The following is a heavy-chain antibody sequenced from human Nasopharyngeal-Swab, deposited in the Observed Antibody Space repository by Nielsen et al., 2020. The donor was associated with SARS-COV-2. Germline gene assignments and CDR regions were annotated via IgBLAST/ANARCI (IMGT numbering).Heavy chain of an antibody. D-gene: IGHD6-19*01. J-gene: IGHJ4*02. CDR2: IYHSGST. Sequence: RQPPGKGLEWIGYIYHSGSTYYNPSLKSRVTISVDRSKNQFSLKLSSVTAADTAVYYCARATAVAGTDYWGQGTLVTVSS. V-gene: IGHV4-30-2*01. CDR3: ARATAVAGTDY.